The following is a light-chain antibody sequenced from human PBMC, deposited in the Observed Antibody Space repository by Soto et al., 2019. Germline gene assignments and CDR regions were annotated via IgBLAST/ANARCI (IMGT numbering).Light chain of an antibody. CDR1: QGISSY. CDR2: AAS. CDR3: QQSYSTPIT. Sequence: DIQMTQSPSSLSASVGDRVTITCRASQGISSYLSWYQQKPGKAPKFLIYAASSLQRGVPSRFSGSGSGTDFTLTISSLQPEAFATYYCQQSYSTPITFRQGTRLEIK. J-gene: IGKJ5*01. V-gene: IGKV1-39*01.